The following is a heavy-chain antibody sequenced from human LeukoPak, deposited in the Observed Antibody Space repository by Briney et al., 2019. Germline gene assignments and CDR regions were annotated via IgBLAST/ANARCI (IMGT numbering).Heavy chain of an antibody. CDR3: ARVVVGYGSGSYYNDY. D-gene: IGHD3-10*01. Sequence: ASVKVSCKASGYTFTSYGISWVRQAPGQGLEWMGWISAYNGNTNYAQKLQGRVTMTTDTSTSTAYMELRSLRSDDTAVYYCARVVVGYGSGSYYNDYWGQGTLVTVSS. J-gene: IGHJ4*02. V-gene: IGHV1-18*01. CDR2: ISAYNGNT. CDR1: GYTFTSYG.